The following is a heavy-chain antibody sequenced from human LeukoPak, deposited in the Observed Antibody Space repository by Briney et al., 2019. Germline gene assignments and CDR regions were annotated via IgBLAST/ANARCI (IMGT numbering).Heavy chain of an antibody. J-gene: IGHJ4*02. D-gene: IGHD5-12*01. CDR1: GGSVSSNY. Sequence: PSETLSLTCTVSGGSVSSNYWSWVRQPPGKGLEYVGYIYNMGSTNYNPSLKSRVTISVDTSKNQFSLKLSSVTAADTALFYCARLGGGYAFFDYWGQGTLVTVSS. CDR3: ARLGGGYAFFDY. CDR2: IYNMGST. V-gene: IGHV4-59*02.